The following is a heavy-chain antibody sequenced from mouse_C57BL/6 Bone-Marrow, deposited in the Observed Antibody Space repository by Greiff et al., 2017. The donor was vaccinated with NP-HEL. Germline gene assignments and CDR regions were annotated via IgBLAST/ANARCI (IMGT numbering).Heavy chain of an antibody. CDR3: ARDYYGSSERYFDV. J-gene: IGHJ1*03. CDR2: ISYSGST. D-gene: IGHD1-1*01. V-gene: IGHV3-1*01. CDR1: GYSITSGYD. Sequence: EVKLMESGPGMVKPSQSLSLTCTVTGYSITSGYDWHWIRHFPGNKLEWMGYISYSGSTNYNPSLKSRISITHDTSKNHFFLKLNSVTTEDTATYYCARDYYGSSERYFDVGGTGTTVTVSS.